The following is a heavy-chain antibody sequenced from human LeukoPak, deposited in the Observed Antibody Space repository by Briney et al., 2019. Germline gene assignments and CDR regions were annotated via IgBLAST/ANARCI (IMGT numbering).Heavy chain of an antibody. V-gene: IGHV4-39*07. CDR1: GGSISSSSYY. Sequence: SETLSLTCTVSGGSISSSSYYWGWIRQPPGKGLEWIGSIYYSGSTYYNPSLKSRVTISLDTSKNQFSLKLSSVTAADTAVYYCARGGTMVRGVIGWFDPWGQGTLVTVSS. J-gene: IGHJ5*02. CDR3: ARGGTMVRGVIGWFDP. D-gene: IGHD3-10*01. CDR2: IYYSGST.